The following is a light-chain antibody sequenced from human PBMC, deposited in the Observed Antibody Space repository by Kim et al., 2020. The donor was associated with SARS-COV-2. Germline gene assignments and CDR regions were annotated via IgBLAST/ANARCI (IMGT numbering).Light chain of an antibody. Sequence: EVVMTQSPATLSVSPGERATLSCRASQSLGSNLAWYQQKPGQPPRLLIYGASSRATGIPARFTGSGSGTEFTLTISSLQSEDFAVYYCKQYNNWPPLTFGGGTKVDIK. CDR3: KQYNNWPPLT. CDR1: QSLGSN. V-gene: IGKV3-15*01. J-gene: IGKJ4*01. CDR2: GAS.